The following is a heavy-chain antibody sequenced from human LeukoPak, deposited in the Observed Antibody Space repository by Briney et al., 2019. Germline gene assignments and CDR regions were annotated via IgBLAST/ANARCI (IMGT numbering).Heavy chain of an antibody. J-gene: IGHJ4*02. CDR1: GFTFSNYA. Sequence: GSLRLSCTTSGFTFSNYAMSWVRQAPGKGLEWVSSISGSAITTYYADSVKGRFAISRDNAKSSLYLQMNSLRAEDTAVYYCARGRRPVDYWGQGTLVTVSS. CDR3: ARGRRPVDY. V-gene: IGHV3-23*01. CDR2: ISGSAITT. D-gene: IGHD2-2*01.